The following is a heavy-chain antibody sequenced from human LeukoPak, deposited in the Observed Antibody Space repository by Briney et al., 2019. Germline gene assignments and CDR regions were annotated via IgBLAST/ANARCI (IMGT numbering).Heavy chain of an antibody. CDR1: GFTFSNSA. J-gene: IGHJ4*02. D-gene: IGHD3-3*01. CDR3: AREPPYHDFWSGHYYLDY. Sequence: GGSLRLSCAASGFTFSNSAMNWVRQAPGKGLEWVSGISDSGTSTYYADSVKGRFTISRGNSKNTLYLQMNSLRAEDTAVYYCAREPPYHDFWSGHYYLDYWGQGILVTVSS. V-gene: IGHV3-23*01. CDR2: ISDSGTST.